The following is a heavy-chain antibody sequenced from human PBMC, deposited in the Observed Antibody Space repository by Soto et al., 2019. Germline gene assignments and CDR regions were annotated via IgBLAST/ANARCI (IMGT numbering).Heavy chain of an antibody. CDR2: IYYSGST. J-gene: IGHJ6*02. Sequence: QVKLQESGPGLVKPSETLCLNCAVSGGSVSSGSYYWSWIRQPPGKGLEWIGYIYYSGSTNYNPSLKSRVTISVDPSKDQFSLKLSSVTAAVTAVYYCARAEWVYYCGMDVWGQATTVTVSS. CDR3: ARAEWVYYCGMDV. CDR1: GGSVSSGSYY. D-gene: IGHD1-26*01. V-gene: IGHV4-61*01.